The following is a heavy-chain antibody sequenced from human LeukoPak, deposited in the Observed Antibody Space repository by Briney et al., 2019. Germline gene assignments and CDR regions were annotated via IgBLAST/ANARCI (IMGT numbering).Heavy chain of an antibody. CDR3: ARITSDIVVVVAATRTYYFDY. CDR2: IYYSGST. Sequence: PSQTLPLTCTVSGGSISSGGYYWSWIRQHPGKGLEWIGYIYYSGSTYYNPSLKSRVTISVDTSKNQFSLKLSSVTAADTAVYYCARITSDIVVVVAATRTYYFDYWGQGTLVTVSS. J-gene: IGHJ4*02. D-gene: IGHD2-15*01. V-gene: IGHV4-31*03. CDR1: GGSISSGGYY.